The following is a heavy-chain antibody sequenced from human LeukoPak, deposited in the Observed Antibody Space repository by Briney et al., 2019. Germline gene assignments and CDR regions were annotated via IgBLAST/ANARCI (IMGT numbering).Heavy chain of an antibody. V-gene: IGHV4-30-4*01. D-gene: IGHD3-22*01. J-gene: IGHJ5*02. CDR3: ARVVFYYDSSGYDAYNWFDP. CDR2: IYYSGST. Sequence: SETLSLTCAVSGGSINSPKSWSWVRQPPGKGLEWIGYIYYSGSTYYNPSLKSRVTISVDTSKNQFSLKLSSVTAADTAVYYCARVVFYYDSSGYDAYNWFDPWGQGTLVTVSS. CDR1: GGSINSPKS.